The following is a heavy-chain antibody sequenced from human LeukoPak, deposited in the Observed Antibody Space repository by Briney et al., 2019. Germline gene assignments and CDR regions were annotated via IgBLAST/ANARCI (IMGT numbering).Heavy chain of an antibody. D-gene: IGHD5-18*01. CDR1: GFTFSSYG. CDR2: TWHDGSNK. CDR3: ARDRGYTYGHPFDY. Sequence: GTSLRLSCAASGFTFSSYGMHWVRQAPGKGLEWVALTWHDGSNKYYGDSVKGRFTISRENSKNTLYLQMNSLRAEDTAVCYCARDRGYTYGHPFDYWGQGTLVTVSS. V-gene: IGHV3-33*01. J-gene: IGHJ4*02.